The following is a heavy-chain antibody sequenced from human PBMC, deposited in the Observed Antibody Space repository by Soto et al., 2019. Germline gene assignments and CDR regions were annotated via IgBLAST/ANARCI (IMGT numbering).Heavy chain of an antibody. CDR2: IGPESGAT. V-gene: IGHV1-2*02. D-gene: IGHD1-26*01. CDR1: GYTFTGHY. Sequence: ASVKVSCKASGYTFTGHYIHWVRQAPEQGPEWMGEIGPESGATRYAQRFQGRVTMTRDMSITTAYMELNNLSPDDTAVYYCGRGRSGQIVVFYWGQGTPVTVSS. CDR3: GRGRSGQIVVFY. J-gene: IGHJ4*02.